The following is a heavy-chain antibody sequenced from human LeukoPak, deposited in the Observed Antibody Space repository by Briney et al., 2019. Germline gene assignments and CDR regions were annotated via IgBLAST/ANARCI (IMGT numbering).Heavy chain of an antibody. CDR3: ASTYYYGSGSHIDY. Sequence: SETLSLTCTVSGGSISSSSYYWSWIRQPAGKGLEWIGRIYTSGSTNYNPSLKSRVTISVDTSKNQFSLKLSSVTAADTAVYYCASTYYYGSGSHIDYWGQGTLVTVSS. J-gene: IGHJ4*02. V-gene: IGHV4-61*02. CDR1: GGSISSSSYY. D-gene: IGHD3-10*01. CDR2: IYTSGST.